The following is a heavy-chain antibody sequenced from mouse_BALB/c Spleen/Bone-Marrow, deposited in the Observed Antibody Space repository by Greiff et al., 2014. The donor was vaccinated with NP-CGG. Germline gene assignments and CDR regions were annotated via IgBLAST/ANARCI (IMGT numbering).Heavy chain of an antibody. Sequence: VQLQQSGPELVKPVASVKISCKASGYTFTDYNMHWVKQSHGKSLEWIGYIYPYNGGTVYKQKFKSKATLTVDNSSSTANMELRSLTSEDSAVYYCARGAAYGYYLGLAYWGQGTLVTVSA. CDR1: GYTFTDYN. D-gene: IGHD2-3*01. CDR3: ARGAAYGYYLGLAY. CDR2: IYPYNGGT. V-gene: IGHV1S29*02. J-gene: IGHJ3*01.